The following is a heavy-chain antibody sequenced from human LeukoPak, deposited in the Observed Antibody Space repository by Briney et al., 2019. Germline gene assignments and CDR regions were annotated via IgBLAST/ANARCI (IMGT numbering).Heavy chain of an antibody. Sequence: NRGESLKIYCNGPGYLFTRYWMDLVRQMPGKGLEWMGIIYPGDSDTRYSPSFQGQVTISADKSISTAYLQWTSLKASDTAMYYCAYLEQTVGPGAGRAAFDIWGQGTMVTVSS. CDR2: IYPGDSDT. V-gene: IGHV5-51*01. D-gene: IGHD6-19*01. CDR1: GYLFTRYW. J-gene: IGHJ3*02. CDR3: AYLEQTVGPGAGRAAFDI.